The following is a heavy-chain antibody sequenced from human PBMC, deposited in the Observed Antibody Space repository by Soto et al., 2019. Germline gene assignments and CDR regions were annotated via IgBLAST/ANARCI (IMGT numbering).Heavy chain of an antibody. Sequence: SLTCTVSGGSISDSSYFWGWIRQPPGKGLEWIGTIYYSGSTYYNPSLESRVTISVDTSRNQFSLKVRSVTAADTAVYYCARQGSGGSSYADDWFDPWGQGTLVTVSS. V-gene: IGHV4-39*01. D-gene: IGHD2-15*01. CDR2: IYYSGST. CDR3: ARQGSGGSSYADDWFDP. CDR1: GGSISDSSYF. J-gene: IGHJ5*02.